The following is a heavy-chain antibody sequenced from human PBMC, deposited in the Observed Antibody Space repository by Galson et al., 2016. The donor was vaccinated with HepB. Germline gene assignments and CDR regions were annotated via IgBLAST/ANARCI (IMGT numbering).Heavy chain of an antibody. D-gene: IGHD2-15*01. J-gene: IGHJ4*02. CDR2: IRSKANSYAT. CDR3: TRGYCSGGSCSMQDY. V-gene: IGHV3-73*01. Sequence: LEWVGRIRSKANSYATAYAASVKGRFTISRDDSKNTAYLQMNSLKTEDTAVYYCTRGYCSGGSCSMQDYWGQGTLVTVSS.